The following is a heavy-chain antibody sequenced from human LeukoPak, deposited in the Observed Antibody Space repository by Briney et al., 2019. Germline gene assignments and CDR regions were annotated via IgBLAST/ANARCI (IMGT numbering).Heavy chain of an antibody. Sequence: ASVKVSCKASGGTFSSYAISWVRQAPGQGLEWMGGIIPIFGTANYAQKFQGRVTITTDESTSTAYMELSSLRSEDTAVYYCARDYYGSGSYDYWGQGTLVTVSS. V-gene: IGHV1-69*05. CDR3: ARDYYGSGSYDY. CDR2: IIPIFGTA. J-gene: IGHJ4*02. D-gene: IGHD3-10*01. CDR1: GGTFSSYA.